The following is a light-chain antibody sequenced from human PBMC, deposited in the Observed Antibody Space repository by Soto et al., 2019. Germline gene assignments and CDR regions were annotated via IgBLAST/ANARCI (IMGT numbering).Light chain of an antibody. CDR3: QHYNSFSPWA. CDR2: DAS. CDR1: QSISTY. V-gene: IGKV1-5*01. J-gene: IGKJ1*01. Sequence: DIQMTQSPSSLSASVGDRVTITCRASQSISTYLHWYQQKPGKAPKLLIYDASSLESGVPSRFSGSGSGTEFTLTISSLQSDDFATYFCQHYNSFSPWAFGQGTKVDIK.